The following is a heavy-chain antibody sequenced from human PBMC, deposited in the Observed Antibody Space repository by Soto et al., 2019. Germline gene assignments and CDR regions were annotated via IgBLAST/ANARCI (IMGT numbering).Heavy chain of an antibody. D-gene: IGHD3-22*01. V-gene: IGHV5-51*01. CDR2: IYPGDSDT. CDR1: GYSFTSYW. CDR3: ASSYYDSSGYSRYYYGMDV. Sequence: LKISCKGSGYSFTSYWIGWVRQMPGKGLEWMGIIYPGDSDTRYSPSFQGQVTISADKSISTAYLQWSSLKASDTAMYYCASSYYDSSGYSRYYYGMDVWGQGTTVTVSS. J-gene: IGHJ6*02.